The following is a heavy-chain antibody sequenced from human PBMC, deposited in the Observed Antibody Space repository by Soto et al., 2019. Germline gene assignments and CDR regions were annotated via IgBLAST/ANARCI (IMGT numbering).Heavy chain of an antibody. J-gene: IGHJ3*02. V-gene: IGHV1-46*01. CDR2: INPSGGST. Sequence: GASVKVSCKASGYTFTSYYMHWVRQAPGQGLEWMGIINPSGGSTSYAQKFQGRVTMTRDTSTSTVYMELSSLRSEDTAVYYCAKDYFSQGLLRFFDGTRSGPPGYVFNIWGQGKMVTVSS. CDR3: AKDYFSQGLLRFFDGTRSGPPGYVFNI. CDR1: GYTFTSYY. D-gene: IGHD3-9*01.